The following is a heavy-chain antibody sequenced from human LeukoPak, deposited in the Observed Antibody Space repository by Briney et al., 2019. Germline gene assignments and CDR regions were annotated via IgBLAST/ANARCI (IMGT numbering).Heavy chain of an antibody. CDR1: GYSISSGYY. CDR3: SRALTVTRDY. D-gene: IGHD4-17*01. V-gene: IGHV4-38-2*02. CDR2: IYHSGST. Sequence: PSETLSLTCIVTGYSISSGYYCGWIRQPPGKGLEWIGSIYHSGSTYYNPSLESRVTILVDTSKNQFSLMLSSVTAADTAVYYCSRALTVTRDYWGQGTLVTVS. J-gene: IGHJ4*02.